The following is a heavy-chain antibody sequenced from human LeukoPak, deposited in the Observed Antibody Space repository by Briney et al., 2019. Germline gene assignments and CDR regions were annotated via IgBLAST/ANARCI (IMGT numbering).Heavy chain of an antibody. Sequence: PSETLSLTCAVYAGSFSGYYWSWIRQPPGKGLEWIGEINHSGSTNYNPSLKSRVTIPVDTSKNQFSLKLSSVTAADTAVYYCARAYRYWYFDLRGRGTLVTVSS. CDR3: ARAYRYWYFDL. D-gene: IGHD3-16*02. CDR2: INHSGST. CDR1: AGSFSGYY. J-gene: IGHJ2*01. V-gene: IGHV4-34*01.